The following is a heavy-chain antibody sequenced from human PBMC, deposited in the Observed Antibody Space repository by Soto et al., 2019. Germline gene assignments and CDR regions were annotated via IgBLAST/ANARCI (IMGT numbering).Heavy chain of an antibody. J-gene: IGHJ4*02. V-gene: IGHV1-3*01. D-gene: IGHD3-3*01. CDR3: ARVPTYYDFWSGYYLVDFDY. CDR2: INAGNGNT. CDR1: GYTFTSYA. Sequence: GASVKVSCKASGYTFTSYAMHWVRQAPGQRLEWMGWINAGNGNTKYSQKFQGRVTITRDTSASTAYMELSSLRSEDTAVYYCARVPTYYDFWSGYYLVDFDYWGQGTLVTVSS.